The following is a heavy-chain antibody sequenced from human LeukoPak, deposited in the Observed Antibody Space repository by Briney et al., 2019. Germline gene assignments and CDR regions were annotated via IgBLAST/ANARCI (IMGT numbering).Heavy chain of an antibody. CDR2: ISGSGGST. CDR3: ARRGSYYEADY. CDR1: GFTFSSYA. J-gene: IGHJ4*02. Sequence: PGGSLRLSCAASGFTFSSYAMSWVRQAPGKGLERVSGISGSGGSTHYADSVEGRFTISRDNSRNTLYLQVNSLRADDTAVYYCARRGSYYEADYWGQGTLVTVSS. D-gene: IGHD1-26*01. V-gene: IGHV3-23*01.